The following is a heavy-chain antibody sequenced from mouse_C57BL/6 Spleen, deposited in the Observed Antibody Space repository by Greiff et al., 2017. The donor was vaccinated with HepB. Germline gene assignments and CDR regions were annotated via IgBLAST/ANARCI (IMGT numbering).Heavy chain of an antibody. D-gene: IGHD1-1*01. Sequence: VQLQQSGAELVKPGASVKLSCTASGFNIKDYYMHWVKQRTEQGLEWIGRIDPEDGETKYAPKFQGKATITADTSSNTAYLQRSSLTSEDTAVYYCVAYGSSPLWYFDVWGTGTTVTVSS. J-gene: IGHJ1*03. CDR3: VAYGSSPLWYFDV. CDR2: IDPEDGET. CDR1: GFNIKDYY. V-gene: IGHV14-2*01.